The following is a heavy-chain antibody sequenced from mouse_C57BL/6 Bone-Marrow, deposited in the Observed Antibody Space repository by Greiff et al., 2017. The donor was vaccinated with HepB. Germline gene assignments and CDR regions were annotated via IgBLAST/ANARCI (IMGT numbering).Heavy chain of an antibody. D-gene: IGHD2-4*01. V-gene: IGHV1-62-2*01. CDR2: FYPGSGSI. J-gene: IGHJ1*03. CDR3: ARHGPRYDYDRYFDV. Sequence: VQLQQSGAEPVKPGASVKLSCQASGYTFHEYTIHWVKQRSGQGLEGVGWFYPGSGSIKYNEKFKDKATLTADKSSSTVYMELSRLTSEDSAVYFCARHGPRYDYDRYFDVWGTGTTVTVSS. CDR1: GYTFHEYT.